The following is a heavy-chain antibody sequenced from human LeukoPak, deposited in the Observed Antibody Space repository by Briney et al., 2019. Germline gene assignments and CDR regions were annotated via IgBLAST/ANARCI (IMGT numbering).Heavy chain of an antibody. CDR1: GYTFTGYY. V-gene: IGHV1-2*02. Sequence: ASVKVSCKASGYTFTGYYMHWVRQAPGQGLEWMGWINPNSGGTNYAQKFQGRVTMTRDTSISTAYMELSRLRSDDTAVYYCASGFLVTYYYDLGSDYYDLGSDYPNHWGQGTLVTVSS. CDR2: INPNSGGT. D-gene: IGHD3-3*01. CDR3: ASGFLVTYYYDLGSDYYDLGSDYPNH. J-gene: IGHJ5*02.